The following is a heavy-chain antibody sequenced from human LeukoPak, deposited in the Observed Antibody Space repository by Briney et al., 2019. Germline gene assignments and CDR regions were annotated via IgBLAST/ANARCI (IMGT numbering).Heavy chain of an antibody. J-gene: IGHJ4*02. CDR3: ARSQQLVHGGPSDY. Sequence: ASVKVSCKASGGTFSSYAISWVRQAPGQGLEWMGGIIPIFGTANYAQKFQGRVTITADESTSTAYMELSSLRSEDMAVYYCARSQQLVHGGPSDYWGQGTLVTVSS. V-gene: IGHV1-69*13. CDR2: IIPIFGTA. D-gene: IGHD6-13*01. CDR1: GGTFSSYA.